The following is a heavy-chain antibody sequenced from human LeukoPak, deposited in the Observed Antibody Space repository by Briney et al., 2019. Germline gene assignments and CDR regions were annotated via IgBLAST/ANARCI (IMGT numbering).Heavy chain of an antibody. CDR3: ARWWSEVIATRGYNWFDP. CDR1: GYTFTSYG. Sequence: SVKVSCKASGYTFTSYGISWVRQAPGQGLEWMGGIIPIFGTANYAQKFQGRVTITTDESTSTAYMELSSLRSEDTAVYYCARWWSEVIATRGYNWFDPWGQGTLVTVSS. J-gene: IGHJ5*02. CDR2: IIPIFGTA. V-gene: IGHV1-69*05. D-gene: IGHD2-21*01.